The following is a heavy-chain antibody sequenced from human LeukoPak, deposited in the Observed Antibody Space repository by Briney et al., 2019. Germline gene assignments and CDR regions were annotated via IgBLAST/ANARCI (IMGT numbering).Heavy chain of an antibody. CDR1: GFTFSSYR. V-gene: IGHV3-21*04. Sequence: PGGSLRLSCAACGFTFSSYRMNWVRQAPGKGLEWVSSISSSSSYIYYADSVKGRFTISRDNSKNTLYLQMNSLRAEDTAVYYCAKDPSRAMIVVVPYYFDYWGQGTLVTVSS. CDR2: ISSSSSYI. J-gene: IGHJ4*02. CDR3: AKDPSRAMIVVVPYYFDY. D-gene: IGHD3-22*01.